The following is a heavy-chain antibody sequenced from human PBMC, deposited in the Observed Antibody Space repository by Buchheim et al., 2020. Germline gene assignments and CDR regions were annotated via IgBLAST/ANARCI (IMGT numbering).Heavy chain of an antibody. CDR3: ARVLARYCSSTSCYDGMDV. V-gene: IGHV3-30*04. CDR1: GFTFSSYA. D-gene: IGHD2-2*01. J-gene: IGHJ6*02. Sequence: QVQLVESGGGVVQPGRSLRLSCAASGFTFSSYAMHWVRQAPGKGLEWVAVISYDGSNKYYADSVKGRFTISRHNSKNTLFLQMNSLRAEDTAVYYCARVLARYCSSTSCYDGMDVWGQGTT. CDR2: ISYDGSNK.